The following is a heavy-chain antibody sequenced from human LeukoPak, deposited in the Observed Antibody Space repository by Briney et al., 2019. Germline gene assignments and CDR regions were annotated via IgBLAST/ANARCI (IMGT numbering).Heavy chain of an antibody. Sequence: GGSLRLSCAASGFTFSSYAMSWVRQAPGKGLEWVSAISGSGGSTYYADSVKGRFTISRDNSKNTLYLQMNSLRAEDTAVYYCARPLSARYFDWLSKWGNAFDIWGQGTMVTVSS. CDR2: ISGSGGST. CDR3: ARPLSARYFDWLSKWGNAFDI. CDR1: GFTFSSYA. J-gene: IGHJ3*02. V-gene: IGHV3-23*01. D-gene: IGHD3-9*01.